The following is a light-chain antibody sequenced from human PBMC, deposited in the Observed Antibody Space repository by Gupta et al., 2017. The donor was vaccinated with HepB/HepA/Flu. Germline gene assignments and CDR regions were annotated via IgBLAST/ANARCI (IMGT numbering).Light chain of an antibody. CDR2: ENN. V-gene: IGLV1-51*01. J-gene: IGLJ2*01. CDR1: NSNVGNKY. CDR3: ETWDTSLNTGV. Sequence: QSVLSQPPSVSASPGQKVTISCSGSNSNVGNKYVSWYQQFPGTAPKLLIYENNKRLSGIPDRFSGAKSGTSATLGITGLQTGDEAEYYCETWDTSLNTGVFGGGTKLTVL.